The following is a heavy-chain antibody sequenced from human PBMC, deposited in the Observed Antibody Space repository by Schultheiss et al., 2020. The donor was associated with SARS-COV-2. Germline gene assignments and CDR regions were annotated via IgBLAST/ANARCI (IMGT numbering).Heavy chain of an antibody. CDR3: ASGVVGGLEYYYYYMDV. J-gene: IGHJ6*03. CDR2: INHSGST. D-gene: IGHD3-22*01. V-gene: IGHV4-39*07. CDR1: GGSISSSSYY. Sequence: SETLSLTCTVSGGSISSSSYYWGWIRQPPGKGLEWIGEINHSGSTNYNPSLKSRVTISVDTSKNQFSLKLSSVTAADTAVYYCASGVVGGLEYYYYYMDVWGKGTTVTVSS.